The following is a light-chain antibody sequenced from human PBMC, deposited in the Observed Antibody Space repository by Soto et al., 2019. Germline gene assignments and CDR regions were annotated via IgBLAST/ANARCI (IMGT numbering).Light chain of an antibody. CDR1: QSLLYNNTYNY. CDR2: FGS. Sequence: EIVMTQSPLTLPVTAGEPASISCRSSQSLLYNNTYNYLDWDVQKQGQSLHLFIYFGSNRAPGVPDRFSGSGSGTAFTLKIKSVEAEYVGTSYSMEALQSRTSGKGTRREI. CDR3: MEALQSRT. J-gene: IGKJ5*01. V-gene: IGKV2-28*01.